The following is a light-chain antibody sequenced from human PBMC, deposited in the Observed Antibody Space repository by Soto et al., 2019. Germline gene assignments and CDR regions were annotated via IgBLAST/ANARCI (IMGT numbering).Light chain of an antibody. J-gene: IGLJ1*01. CDR2: TNT. Sequence: QSVLTQPPSASGTPWQMVTISCSGSSSNSGGNYVYWDQHVPTTAPKLLIYTNTQPPSGVPDRFSGSKSGNSASLAISGLQSEEAADYYCARWDDRMNGLVFGNGTKVTV. CDR3: ARWDDRMNGLV. V-gene: IGLV1-44*01. CDR1: SSNSGGNY.